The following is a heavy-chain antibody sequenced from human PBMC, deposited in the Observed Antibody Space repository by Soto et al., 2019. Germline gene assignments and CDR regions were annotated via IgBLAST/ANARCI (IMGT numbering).Heavy chain of an antibody. V-gene: IGHV3-30*18. Sequence: QVQLVESGGGVVQPGRSLRLSCAASGFTFSSYGMHWVRQALGKGLEWVAVISYDGSNKYYADSVKGRFTISRDNSKNTLYLQMNSLRAEDTAVYYCAKEGQNWNLPYYYYGMDVWGQGTTVTVSS. J-gene: IGHJ6*02. CDR3: AKEGQNWNLPYYYYGMDV. CDR2: ISYDGSNK. CDR1: GFTFSSYG. D-gene: IGHD1-1*01.